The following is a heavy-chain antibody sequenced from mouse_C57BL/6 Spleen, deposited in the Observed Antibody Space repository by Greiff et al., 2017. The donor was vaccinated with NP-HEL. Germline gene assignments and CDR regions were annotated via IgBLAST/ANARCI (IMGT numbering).Heavy chain of an antibody. CDR2: IDPETGGT. Sequence: LQESGAELVRPGASVTLSCKASGYTFTDYEMHWVKQTPVHGLEWIGAIDPETGGTAYTQKFKGKAILTADKSSSTAYMELRSLTSEDSAVYYCTRSGFAYWGQGTLVTVSA. CDR1: GYTFTDYE. V-gene: IGHV1-15*01. J-gene: IGHJ3*01. CDR3: TRSGFAY.